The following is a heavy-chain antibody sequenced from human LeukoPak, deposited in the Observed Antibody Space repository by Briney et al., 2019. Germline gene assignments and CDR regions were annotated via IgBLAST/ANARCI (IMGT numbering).Heavy chain of an antibody. D-gene: IGHD6-13*01. CDR1: GGSISSYY. CDR2: IYYSGST. J-gene: IGHJ5*02. CDR3: ARRPSSSWYENWFDP. V-gene: IGHV4-59*08. Sequence: SETLSLTCTVSGGSISSYYWSWIRQPPGKGLEWIGYIYYSGSTNYNPSLKSRVTISVDTSKNQFSLKLSSVTAADTAVYYCARRPSSSWYENWFDPWGQGTLVTVSS.